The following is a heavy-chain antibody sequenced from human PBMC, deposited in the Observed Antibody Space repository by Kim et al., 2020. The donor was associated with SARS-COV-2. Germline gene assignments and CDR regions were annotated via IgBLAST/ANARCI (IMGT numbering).Heavy chain of an antibody. CDR2: T. V-gene: IGHV3-23*01. J-gene: IGHJ4*02. CDR3: ARGGLTSGFDY. Sequence: THYAGSVMGRFTISRDSSRNTVFLQRNSLRADDTAVYYCARGGLTSGFDYWGQGTLVTVSS. D-gene: IGHD3-3*01.